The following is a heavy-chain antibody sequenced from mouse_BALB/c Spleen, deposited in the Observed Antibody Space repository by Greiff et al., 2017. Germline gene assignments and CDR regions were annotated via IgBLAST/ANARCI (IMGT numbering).Heavy chain of an antibody. CDR3: ARGPITTATDWFAY. D-gene: IGHD1-2*01. Sequence: EVQLQESGPELVKPGASVKVSCKASGYAFTSYNMYWVKQSHGKSLEWIGYIDPYNGGTSYNQKFKGKATLTVDKSSSTAYMHLNSLTSEDSAVYYCARGPITTATDWFAYWGQGTLVTVSA. CDR2: IDPYNGGT. CDR1: GYAFTSYN. J-gene: IGHJ3*01. V-gene: IGHV1S135*01.